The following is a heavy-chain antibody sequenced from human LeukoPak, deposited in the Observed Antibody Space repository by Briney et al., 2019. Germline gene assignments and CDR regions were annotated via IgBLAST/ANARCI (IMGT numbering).Heavy chain of an antibody. J-gene: IGHJ5*02. D-gene: IGHD6-13*01. V-gene: IGHV1-8*03. CDR2: MNPNTGNT. CDR1: GYTFINYD. Sequence: ASVTVSCKASGYTFINYDINWVRQAPGQGLEWMGWMNPNTGNTGYAQKFQGRATITRDTSTNTAYMELTGLTSEDTAVYYCARGGAVAGHNWFDPWGQGTLVTVSS. CDR3: ARGGAVAGHNWFDP.